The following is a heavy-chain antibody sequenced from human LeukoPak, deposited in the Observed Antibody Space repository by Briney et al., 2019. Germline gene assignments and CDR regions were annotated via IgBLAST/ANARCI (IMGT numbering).Heavy chain of an antibody. V-gene: IGHV3-9*01. D-gene: IGHD6-19*01. CDR3: AKDNRRHYTSGPNPDSLH. Sequence: GGSLRLSCAASGFTFDAYAMHWVRQPPGKGLERVSGISWNSGSIDYADSVKGRFTISRDNAKNSLYLQMNSLRVEDTAFYYCAKDNRRHYTSGPNPDSLHWGQGALVTVSS. J-gene: IGHJ4*02. CDR1: GFTFDAYA. CDR2: ISWNSGSI.